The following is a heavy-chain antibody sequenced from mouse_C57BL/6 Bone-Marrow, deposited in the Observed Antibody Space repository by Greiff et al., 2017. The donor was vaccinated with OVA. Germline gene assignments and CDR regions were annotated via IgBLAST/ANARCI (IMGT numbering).Heavy chain of an antibody. J-gene: IGHJ1*03. V-gene: IGHV5-9-1*02. CDR1: GFTFSSYA. Sequence: EVMLVESGEGLVKPGGSLKLSCAASGFTFSSYAMSWVRQTPEKGLEWVAYISSGGDYIYYADTVKGRFTISRDNARNTLYLQMSRLKSEDTALFYCTKVLAAFDVWGTGTTVTVSS. CDR2: ISSGGDYI. CDR3: TKVLAAFDV. D-gene: IGHD1-3*01.